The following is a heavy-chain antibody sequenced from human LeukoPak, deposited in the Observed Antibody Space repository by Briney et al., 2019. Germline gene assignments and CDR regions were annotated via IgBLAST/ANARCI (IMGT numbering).Heavy chain of an antibody. J-gene: IGHJ4*02. D-gene: IGHD3-22*01. Sequence: SVKVSCKPSGGTFNTYAISWVRQAPGQGLEWMGRIIPILAIANYAQKFQGRVTITADKSTSTAYMELSSLRSEDTAVYYCARARYYYDSRGYYLGYFDYWGQGTLVTVSS. CDR2: IIPILAIA. CDR3: ARARYYYDSRGYYLGYFDY. V-gene: IGHV1-69*04. CDR1: GGTFNTYA.